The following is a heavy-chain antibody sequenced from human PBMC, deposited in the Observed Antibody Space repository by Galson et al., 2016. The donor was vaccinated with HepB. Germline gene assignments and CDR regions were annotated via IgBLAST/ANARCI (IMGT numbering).Heavy chain of an antibody. Sequence: SLRLSCAASGFIFSDYGMHWVRQAPGKGLEWVAVIWNDGSNKYYADSVKGRFTISRDNSKNTLDLQVNILKVEDTAVYYCVRAKEGGYGFDYWGQGILVTVSS. J-gene: IGHJ4*01. CDR2: IWNDGSNK. CDR3: VRAKEGGYGFDY. V-gene: IGHV3-33*01. D-gene: IGHD5-12*01. CDR1: GFIFSDYG.